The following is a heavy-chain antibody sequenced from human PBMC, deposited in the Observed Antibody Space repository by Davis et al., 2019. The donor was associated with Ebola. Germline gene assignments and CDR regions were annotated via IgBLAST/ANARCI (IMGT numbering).Heavy chain of an antibody. CDR2: ISSRSDYT. CDR3: ARDGAGYSDSNYFDL. CDR1: GFTFSSYG. J-gene: IGHJ4*02. V-gene: IGHV3-21*05. D-gene: IGHD5-12*01. Sequence: GESLKISCAASGFTFSSYGMHWVRQAPGKGLEWLSYISSRSDYTKYADSVRGRFTISRDNAKNSVSLQMNSLGADDTAIYYCARDGAGYSDSNYFDLWGQGVLVTVSS.